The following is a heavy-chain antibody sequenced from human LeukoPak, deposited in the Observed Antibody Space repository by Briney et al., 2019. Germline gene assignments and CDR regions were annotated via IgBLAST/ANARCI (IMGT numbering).Heavy chain of an antibody. CDR3: ARDFWFDP. CDR1: GGSISSYY. CDR2: IYYSGST. Sequence: SSETLSLTCTVSGGSISSYYWSWIRQPPGKGLEWIGYIYYSGSTNYNPSLKSRVTMSVDTSKNQFSLKLSSVPAADTAVYYCARDFWFDPWGQGTLVTVSS. J-gene: IGHJ5*02. V-gene: IGHV4-59*01.